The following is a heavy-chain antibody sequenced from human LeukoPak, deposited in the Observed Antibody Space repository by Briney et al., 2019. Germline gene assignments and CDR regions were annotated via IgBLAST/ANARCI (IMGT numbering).Heavy chain of an antibody. J-gene: IGHJ1*01. CDR2: IYYTGSI. CDR1: GASISTGGYY. Sequence: SQTLSLTCTFSGASISTGGYYWTWIRQPPGGGLEWIGYIYYTGSIDYNPSLKSRLTISLDKSKNQFSLKLSSVTAADTAVYYCARGGAARLHFQNWGQGTLVTVSS. CDR3: ARGGAARLHFQN. V-gene: IGHV4-31*03. D-gene: IGHD6-6*01.